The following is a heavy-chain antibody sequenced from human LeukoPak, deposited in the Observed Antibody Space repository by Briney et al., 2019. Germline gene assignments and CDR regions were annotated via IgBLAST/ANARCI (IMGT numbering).Heavy chain of an antibody. D-gene: IGHD4-17*01. CDR1: GGSFSSYY. J-gene: IGHJ5*02. CDR2: INHSGST. CDR3: ARGGLRVRLRSFDP. Sequence: SETLSLTCAVYGGSFSSYYWSWIRQPPGKGLEWIGEINHSGSTNYNPSLKSRVTISVDTSKNQFSLKLSSVTAADTAVYYCARGGLRVRLRSFDPWGQGTLVTVSS. V-gene: IGHV4-34*01.